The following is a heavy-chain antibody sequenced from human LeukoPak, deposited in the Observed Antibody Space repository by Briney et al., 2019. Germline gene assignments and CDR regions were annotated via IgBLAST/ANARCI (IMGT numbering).Heavy chain of an antibody. J-gene: IGHJ4*02. V-gene: IGHV1-24*01. CDR1: GYTLTELS. CDR2: FDPEDGET. Sequence: EASVKVSCKVAGYTLTELSMHWVRQAPGKGLEWMGGFDPEDGETIYVQKFRGRVTMTEDTSTDTAYMELSSLRSEDTAVYYCATQTLMTTCDNYFDYWGQETLVTVFS. CDR3: ATQTLMTTCDNYFDY. D-gene: IGHD4-11*01.